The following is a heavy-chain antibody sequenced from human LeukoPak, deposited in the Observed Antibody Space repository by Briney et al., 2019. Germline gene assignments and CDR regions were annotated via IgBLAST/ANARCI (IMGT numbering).Heavy chain of an antibody. CDR3: ARRTLLPTGRRGRFDP. V-gene: IGHV4-59*01. Sequence: SETLSLTCTVSGGSISSYYWSWIRQPPGKGLEWIGYIYYSGSTNYNPSLKSRVTISVDTSKNQFSLKLSSVTAADTAVYYCARRTLLPTGRRGRFDPWGQGTLVTVSS. J-gene: IGHJ5*02. CDR2: IYYSGST. D-gene: IGHD1-1*01. CDR1: GGSISSYY.